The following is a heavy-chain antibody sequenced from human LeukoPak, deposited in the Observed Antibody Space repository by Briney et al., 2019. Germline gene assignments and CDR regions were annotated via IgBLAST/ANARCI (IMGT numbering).Heavy chain of an antibody. CDR2: IRYDGSNK. CDR1: GFTFSSYG. CDR3: AKEGYGSGAQYYYYMDV. D-gene: IGHD3-10*01. Sequence: GGSLRLSCAASGFTFSSYGMHWVRQAPGKGLEWVAFIRYDGSNKYYAGSVKGRFTISRDNSKNTLYLQMNSLRAEDTAVYYCAKEGYGSGAQYYYYMDVWGKGTTVTVSS. V-gene: IGHV3-30*02. J-gene: IGHJ6*03.